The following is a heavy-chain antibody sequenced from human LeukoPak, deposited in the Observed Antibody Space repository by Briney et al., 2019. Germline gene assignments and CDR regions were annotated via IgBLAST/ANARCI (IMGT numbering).Heavy chain of an antibody. D-gene: IGHD2-8*01. Sequence: SVTLSLTCTVSGGSISSYYWSWIRQPPGKGLEWIGYIYYSGSTNYNPSLKSRVTISVDTSKNQFSLELSSVTAADTAVYYCASGVINGGSFDYWGQGTLVTVSS. CDR3: ASGVINGGSFDY. J-gene: IGHJ4*02. V-gene: IGHV4-59*01. CDR2: IYYSGST. CDR1: GGSISSYY.